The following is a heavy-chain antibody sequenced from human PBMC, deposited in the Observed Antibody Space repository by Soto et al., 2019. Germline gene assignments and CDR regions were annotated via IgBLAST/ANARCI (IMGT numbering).Heavy chain of an antibody. D-gene: IGHD3-22*01. Sequence: GGSLSLSCAASGFTVSSNYMSWVRQAPGKGLEWVSFIYSDTSTYYADSVKGRFTISRDNSKNTRYLQMNSLRAEDTAVYYFAKDWGVANYSDRAFDHWGQGTLVTVSS. CDR3: AKDWGVANYSDRAFDH. CDR2: IYSDTST. J-gene: IGHJ1*01. CDR1: GFTVSSNY. V-gene: IGHV3-53*01.